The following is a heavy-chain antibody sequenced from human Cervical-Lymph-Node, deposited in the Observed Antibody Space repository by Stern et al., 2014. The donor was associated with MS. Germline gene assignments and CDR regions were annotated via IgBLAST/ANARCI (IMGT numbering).Heavy chain of an antibody. V-gene: IGHV3-7*01. D-gene: IGHD5-18*01. CDR2: IKQDGSEK. CDR3: TRRIQPADY. CDR1: GFTFRSYW. Sequence: EVQLVQSGGGLVQPGGSLRLSCAASGFTFRSYWMSWVRQAPGKGLKWVANIKQDGSEKYYVDSVKGRFTISRDNAKNSMYLQMNSLRAEDTAVYYCTRRIQPADYWGQGTLVTVSS. J-gene: IGHJ4*02.